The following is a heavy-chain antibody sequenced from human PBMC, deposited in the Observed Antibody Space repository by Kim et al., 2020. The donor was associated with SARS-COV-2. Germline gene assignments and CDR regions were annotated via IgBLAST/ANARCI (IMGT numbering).Heavy chain of an antibody. CDR3: TRDHGGATIGWFDP. D-gene: IGHD1-26*01. CDR1: GFTFGDYA. CDR2: IRSKAYGGTT. V-gene: IGHV3-49*04. J-gene: IGHJ5*02. Sequence: GGSLRLSCTASGFTFGDYAMSWVRQAPGKGLEWVGFIRSKAYGGTTEYAASVKGRFTISRDDSKSIAYLQMNSLKTEDTAVYYCTRDHGGATIGWFDPWGQGTLVTVSS.